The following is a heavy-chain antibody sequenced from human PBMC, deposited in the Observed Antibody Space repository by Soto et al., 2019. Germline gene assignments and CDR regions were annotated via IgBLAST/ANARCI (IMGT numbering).Heavy chain of an antibody. CDR1: GGTFSSYA. CDR3: ASPFIAARIFVNYYYGMGV. V-gene: IGHV1-69*01. D-gene: IGHD6-6*01. Sequence: QVQLVQSGAEVKKPGSSVKVSCKASGGTFSSYAISWVRQAPGQGLEWMGGIIPIFGTANYAQKFQGRVTITADESTSTAYMELSSLRSEDTAVYYCASPFIAARIFVNYYYGMGVWGQGTTVTVSS. CDR2: IIPIFGTA. J-gene: IGHJ6*02.